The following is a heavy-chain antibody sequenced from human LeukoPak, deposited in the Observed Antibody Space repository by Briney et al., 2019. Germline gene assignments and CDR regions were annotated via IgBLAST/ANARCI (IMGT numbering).Heavy chain of an antibody. Sequence: GGSLRLSCAASGFTFSSYAMSWVRQAPGKGLEWVSAISGSGGSTYYADSVRGRFTISRDNSKNTLYLQMNSLRAEDTAVYYCAKVSKQLELPAEANFDYWGQGTLVTVSS. J-gene: IGHJ4*02. CDR3: AKVSKQLELPAEANFDY. CDR1: GFTFSSYA. V-gene: IGHV3-23*01. D-gene: IGHD1-1*01. CDR2: ISGSGGST.